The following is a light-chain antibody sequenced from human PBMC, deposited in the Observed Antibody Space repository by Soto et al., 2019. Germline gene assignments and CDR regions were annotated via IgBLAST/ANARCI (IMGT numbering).Light chain of an antibody. J-gene: IGKJ1*01. CDR1: QSVSSY. CDR3: QQYDSLPRT. CDR2: GAS. Sequence: EIVVTQSAATLSLSPWERATLSCRASQSVSSYLAWYQQKPGQAPRLLIYGASNRATGIPDRFSGSGSGTDFTLNISRLEPEDSAVYYCQQYDSLPRTFGQGTKVDI. V-gene: IGKV3-20*01.